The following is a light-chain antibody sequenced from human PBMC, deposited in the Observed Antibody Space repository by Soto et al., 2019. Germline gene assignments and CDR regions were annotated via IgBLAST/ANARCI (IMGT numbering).Light chain of an antibody. CDR3: CSYAGSTTWV. Sequence: QSALTQPASVSGSPGQSITFSCTGTSSDIGSDKLVSWYQQHPGRAPKIIIYEAFKRPSGVSNRFSGSRSGNTASLTISGLRGEDEADYYCCSYAGSTTWVFGGGTKLTVL. CDR1: SSDIGSDKL. CDR2: EAF. V-gene: IGLV2-23*01. J-gene: IGLJ3*02.